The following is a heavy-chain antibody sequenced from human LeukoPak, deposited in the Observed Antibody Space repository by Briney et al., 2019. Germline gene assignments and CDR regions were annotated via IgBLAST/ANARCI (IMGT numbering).Heavy chain of an antibody. CDR1: GFTFSTYS. CDR3: VGERLTYGLSY. J-gene: IGHJ4*02. CDR2: IIHSSSTI. V-gene: IGHV3-48*04. Sequence: GGSLRLSCAASGFTFSTYSMNWVRQAPGRGLEWVSYIIHSSSTIYYVTSVKGRFTISRDNAKNSLYLQMNSLSAEDTAVYYCVGERLTYGLSYWGQGTLVTVSS. D-gene: IGHD3-10*01.